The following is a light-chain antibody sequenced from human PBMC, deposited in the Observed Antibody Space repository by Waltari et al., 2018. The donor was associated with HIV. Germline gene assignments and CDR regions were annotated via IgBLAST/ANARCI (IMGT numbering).Light chain of an antibody. CDR3: QQRTDWLLT. J-gene: IGKJ4*01. Sequence: ELVLTQSPVTLSLSPGERATLSCRASQSVGNPFAWYQQKPGQTPRLLSYDASNRASGIPARCSGSGFGNDFTLNISSLEPGDFAVYDCQQRTDWLLTFGGGTNLEIK. V-gene: IGKV3-11*01. CDR2: DAS. CDR1: QSVGNP.